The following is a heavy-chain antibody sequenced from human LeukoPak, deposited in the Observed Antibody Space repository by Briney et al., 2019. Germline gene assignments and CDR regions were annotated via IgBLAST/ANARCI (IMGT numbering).Heavy chain of an antibody. D-gene: IGHD6-13*01. V-gene: IGHV4-59*01. Sequence: SETLSLTCTVPGGSISSYYWSWIRQPPGKGLEWIGYLYYSGSTNYNPSLKSRVTISVDTSKNQFSLKLSSVTAADTAVYYCARGMYSSSWSGDFDYWGQGTLVTVSS. CDR2: LYYSGST. J-gene: IGHJ4*02. CDR1: GGSISSYY. CDR3: ARGMYSSSWSGDFDY.